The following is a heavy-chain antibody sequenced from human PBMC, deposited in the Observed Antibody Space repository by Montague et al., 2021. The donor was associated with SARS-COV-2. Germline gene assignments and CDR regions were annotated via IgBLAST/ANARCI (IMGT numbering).Heavy chain of an antibody. D-gene: IGHD2-15*01. CDR1: GGSFSSY. J-gene: IGHJ6*02. V-gene: IGHV4-34*01. CDR3: ASHCGGGRCYFGMDV. Sequence: SETLSLTCDVYGGSFSSYWSWIRQPPGRGLEWVGQISHGGGTNYNPSLKSRVTISVDMSKNQVSLKLSSVTAADTAVYYCASHCGGGRCYFGMDVWGQGTTVTVSS. CDR2: ISHGGGT.